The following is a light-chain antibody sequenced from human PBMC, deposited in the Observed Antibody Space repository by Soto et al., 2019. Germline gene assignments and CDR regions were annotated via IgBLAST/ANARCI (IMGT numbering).Light chain of an antibody. V-gene: IGKV3-20*01. CDR2: GAS. Sequence: EIVLTQSPGTLSLSPGERATLSCRASQSVFSSSLAWYQQKPGQAPRLLIYGASSRATRIPDRFSGSGSGTVFTLTISSLEPEDFVVFYYRQHESTPGTFCQGTKVEI. J-gene: IGKJ1*01. CDR1: QSVFSSS. CDR3: RQHESTPGT.